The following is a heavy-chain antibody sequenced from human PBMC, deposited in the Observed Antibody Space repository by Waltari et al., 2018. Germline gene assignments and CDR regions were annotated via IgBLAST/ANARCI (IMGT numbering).Heavy chain of an antibody. CDR1: GDSPSRSD. Sequence: QVQLQESGPGLVKPSETLPLTCTVSGDSPSRSDWIWIRQPPGKRLEWLGFFYYTGSTNYNPSLRGRVTMSVDPSKNHFSLKLSSVTAADTAVYYCARHATLDYFDNWGQGTLVTVSS. CDR3: ARHATLDYFDN. CDR2: FYYTGST. V-gene: IGHV4-59*08. J-gene: IGHJ4*02.